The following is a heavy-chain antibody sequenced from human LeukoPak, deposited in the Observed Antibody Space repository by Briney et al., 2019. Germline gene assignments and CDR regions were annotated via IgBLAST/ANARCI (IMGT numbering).Heavy chain of an antibody. CDR1: GGSISSSSYY. D-gene: IGHD2-2*03. Sequence: SETLSLTCTVSGGSISSSSYYWGWIRQPPGKGLEWIGSIYYSGSTYYSPSLKSRVTISVDTSKNQFSLKLSSVTAADTAVYYCARLLRVGYCSTTTCNWFDPWGQGTLVTVSS. J-gene: IGHJ5*02. CDR2: IYYSGST. V-gene: IGHV4-39*07. CDR3: ARLLRVGYCSTTTCNWFDP.